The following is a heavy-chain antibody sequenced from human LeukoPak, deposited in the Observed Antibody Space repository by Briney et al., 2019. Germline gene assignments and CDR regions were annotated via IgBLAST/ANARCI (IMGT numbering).Heavy chain of an antibody. CDR2: IYYSGST. Sequence: PSETLSLTCTVSGGSISSSSYYWGWIRQAPGKGLEWIGSIYYSGSTYYNPSLKSRVTISVDTSKNQFSLKLSSVTAADTAVYYCARPWGSTLPQNWFDPWGQGTLVTVSS. CDR1: GGSISSSSYY. J-gene: IGHJ5*02. D-gene: IGHD6-13*01. V-gene: IGHV4-39*01. CDR3: ARPWGSTLPQNWFDP.